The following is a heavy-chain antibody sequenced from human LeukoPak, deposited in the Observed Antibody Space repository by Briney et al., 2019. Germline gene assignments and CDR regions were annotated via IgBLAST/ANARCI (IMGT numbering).Heavy chain of an antibody. CDR1: GLTFSSYA. CDR3: AKEGRSLQTY. Sequence: PGGSLRLSCAASGLTFSSYAMTWVRQAPGKGLEWVSAISGSGGSTYSADSVKGRFTISRDNSKNTLYLQMNSLRAEDTAVYYCAKEGRSLQTYWGQGTLVTVSS. D-gene: IGHD5-24*01. CDR2: ISGSGGST. J-gene: IGHJ4*02. V-gene: IGHV3-23*01.